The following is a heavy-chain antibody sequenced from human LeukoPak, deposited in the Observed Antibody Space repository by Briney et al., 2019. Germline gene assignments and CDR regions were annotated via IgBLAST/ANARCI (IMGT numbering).Heavy chain of an antibody. V-gene: IGHV4-39*07. J-gene: IGHJ6*02. D-gene: IGHD6-13*01. CDR3: ARAHSIAPYYGVDV. Sequence: PSETLSLTCTVSGVSFTNSIYYWGWIRQPPGKGLEWIGTISYSGSTYYNPSLRSRVTISLGTSQNQFSLTLNSVTAADTAVYYCARAHSIAPYYGVDVWGQGTTVTVSS. CDR2: ISYSGST. CDR1: GVSFTNSIYY.